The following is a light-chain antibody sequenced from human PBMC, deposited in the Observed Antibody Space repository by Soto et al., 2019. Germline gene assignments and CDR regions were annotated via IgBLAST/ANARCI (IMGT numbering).Light chain of an antibody. CDR2: GAS. CDR1: QSIDSN. CDR3: QKYNSWPPA. Sequence: DIVMTQSPATLSVSPGERATLSCRASQSIDSNLAWYQQKPGQAPRLLIYGASTRVTGIPARFSGSGSGTEFTLTISSLQSEDFAVYYCQKYNSWPPAFGQGTKVDIK. V-gene: IGKV3-15*01. J-gene: IGKJ1*01.